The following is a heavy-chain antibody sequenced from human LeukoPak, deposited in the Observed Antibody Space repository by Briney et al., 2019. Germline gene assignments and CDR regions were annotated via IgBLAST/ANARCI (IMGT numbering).Heavy chain of an antibody. Sequence: PGGSLRLSCAASGFTFSSYAMSWVRQAPGKGLEWVSGISGSGGSTYYADSVKGRITISRDNVKNSLYLQMNSLRAEDTAVYYCARTGSSGSLFDYWGQGTLVTVSS. CDR1: GFTFSSYA. CDR3: ARTGSSGSLFDY. CDR2: ISGSGGST. V-gene: IGHV3-23*01. J-gene: IGHJ4*02. D-gene: IGHD3-22*01.